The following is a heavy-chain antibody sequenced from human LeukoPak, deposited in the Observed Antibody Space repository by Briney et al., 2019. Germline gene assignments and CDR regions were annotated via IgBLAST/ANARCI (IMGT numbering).Heavy chain of an antibody. CDR2: INPNSGGT. D-gene: IGHD2-15*01. CDR1: GYTFTSYY. Sequence: GASVKVSCKASGYTFTSYYMHWVRQAPGQGLEWMGWINPNSGGTNYAQKFQGRVTMTRDTSISTAYMELSRLRSDDTAVYYCARVAPNRRYCSGGSCLNYFDYWGQGTLVTVSS. J-gene: IGHJ4*02. V-gene: IGHV1-2*02. CDR3: ARVAPNRRYCSGGSCLNYFDY.